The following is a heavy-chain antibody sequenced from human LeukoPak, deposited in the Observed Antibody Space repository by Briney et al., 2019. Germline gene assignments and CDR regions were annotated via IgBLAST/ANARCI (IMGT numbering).Heavy chain of an antibody. CDR3: AKARYYFDY. J-gene: IGHJ4*02. V-gene: IGHV3-30*18. CDR1: GFTFSSYD. Sequence: PGGSLRLSCAVSGFTFSSYDMHWVRQAPGKGLEWVALISYDGSYKYYADSMKGRFTISRDNSKNTLYLQMNSLRPEDTAVYCCAKARYYFDYWGQGTLVTVSS. CDR2: ISYDGSYK.